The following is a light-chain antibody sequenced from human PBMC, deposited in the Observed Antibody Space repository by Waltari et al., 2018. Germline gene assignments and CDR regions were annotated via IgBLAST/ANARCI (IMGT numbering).Light chain of an antibody. J-gene: IGKJ1*01. Sequence: EIVLTQSPGTLSLSPGERATLSCRASQSGGTYLAWYQQTTGQAPRLLIYGASNRAAGIPDRFSGSGSGTDFSLTISRLEPEDFAVYYCQKYERLPATFGQGTKVEIK. V-gene: IGKV3-20*01. CDR3: QKYERLPAT. CDR1: QSGGTY. CDR2: GAS.